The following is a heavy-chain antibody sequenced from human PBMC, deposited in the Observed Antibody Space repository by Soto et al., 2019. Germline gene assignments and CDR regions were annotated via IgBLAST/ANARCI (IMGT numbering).Heavy chain of an antibody. V-gene: IGHV3-30*18. CDR2: ISYDGSNK. Sequence: QVQLVESGGGVVQPGRSLRLSCAASGFTFGSYAMHWVRQAPGKGLEWVAVISYDGSNKYYVDSVKGRITISRDNSKNTLYLQMNSLRADDTALYYCANRPYDWNYHFWGQGTLVTVSS. D-gene: IGHD1-7*01. CDR3: ANRPYDWNYHF. CDR1: GFTFGSYA. J-gene: IGHJ4*02.